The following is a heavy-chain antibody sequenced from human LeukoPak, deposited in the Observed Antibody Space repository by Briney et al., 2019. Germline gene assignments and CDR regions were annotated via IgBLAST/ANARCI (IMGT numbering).Heavy chain of an antibody. CDR2: ISYDGSHE. V-gene: IGHV3-30*03. Sequence: GGSLRLSCAASGFTFSSYAMSWVRQAPGKGLEWVALISYDGSHEYYSDSVKGRFTISRDNSKNTLYLQMNNLRPDDTAVYRCASSGVRGSWMGMDVWGQGTTVTVSS. CDR1: GFTFSSYA. CDR3: ASSGVRGSWMGMDV. D-gene: IGHD6-6*01. J-gene: IGHJ6*02.